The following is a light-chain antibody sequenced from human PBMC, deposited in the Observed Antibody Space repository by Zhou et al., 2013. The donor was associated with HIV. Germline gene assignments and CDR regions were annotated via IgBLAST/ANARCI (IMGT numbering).Light chain of an antibody. Sequence: DIQMTQSPSSVSASVGDRVTITCRASQGIKRYLAWYQQKTGKAPKLLIYAASTLHGGVPSRFSGSGSGTDFTLTTNSLQPEDFATYFCQQVNTFPVTFGQGTRLERK. J-gene: IGKJ5*01. V-gene: IGKV1-12*01. CDR1: QGIKRY. CDR3: QQVNTFPVT. CDR2: AAS.